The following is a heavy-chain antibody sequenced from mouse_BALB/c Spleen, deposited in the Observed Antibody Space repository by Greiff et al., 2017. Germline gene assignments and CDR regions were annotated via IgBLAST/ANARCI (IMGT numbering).Heavy chain of an antibody. CDR1: GYSITSGYY. V-gene: IGHV3-6*02. CDR2: ISYDGSN. Sequence: EVKLMESGPGLVKPSQSLSLTCSVTGYSITSGYYWNWIRQFPGNKLEWMGYISYDGSNNYNPSLKNRISITRDTSKNQFFLKLNSVTTEDTATYYCARYSPWFAYWGQGTLVTVSA. CDR3: ARYSPWFAY. J-gene: IGHJ3*01.